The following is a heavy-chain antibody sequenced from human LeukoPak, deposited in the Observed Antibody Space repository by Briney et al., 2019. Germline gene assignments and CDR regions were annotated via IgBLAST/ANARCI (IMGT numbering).Heavy chain of an antibody. CDR3: ARHFDY. V-gene: IGHV3-53*01. Sequence: GGSLRLSCEASGFTFGNYAMSWVRQAPGKGLEWVSVIYSGGSTYYADSVKGRFTISRGNSKNTLYLQMNSLRAEDTAVYYCARHFDYWGQGTLVTVSS. J-gene: IGHJ4*02. CDR1: GFTFGNYA. CDR2: IYSGGST.